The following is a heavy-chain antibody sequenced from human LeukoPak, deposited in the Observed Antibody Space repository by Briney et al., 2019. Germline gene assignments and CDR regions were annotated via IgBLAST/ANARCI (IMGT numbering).Heavy chain of an antibody. Sequence: GGSLRLSCTASGFSFSGYSMNWVRQAPGKGLEWVSHIAWDITTVYNADSVKGRFTISRDNAKNSLYLQMNSLRAEDTAVYYCARDLGEGYCSSTSCRHDAFDIWGQGTMVTVSS. CDR2: IAWDITTV. CDR1: GFSFSGYS. D-gene: IGHD2-2*01. V-gene: IGHV3-48*04. J-gene: IGHJ3*02. CDR3: ARDLGEGYCSSTSCRHDAFDI.